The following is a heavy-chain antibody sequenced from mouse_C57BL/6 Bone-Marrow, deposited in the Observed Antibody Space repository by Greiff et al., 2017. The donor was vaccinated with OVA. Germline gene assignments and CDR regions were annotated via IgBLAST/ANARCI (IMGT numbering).Heavy chain of an antibody. CDR1: GYTFTSYR. V-gene: IGHV1-4*01. Sequence: QVQLQQSGAELARPGASVKMSCKASGYTFTSYRMHWVKQRPGQGLEWIGYINPSSGYTKYNQKFKDKATLTADKSSSTAYMQLRGLAADDSAVYYCARLAPYWGQGTLVTVSA. CDR3: ARLAPY. J-gene: IGHJ3*01. CDR2: INPSSGYT.